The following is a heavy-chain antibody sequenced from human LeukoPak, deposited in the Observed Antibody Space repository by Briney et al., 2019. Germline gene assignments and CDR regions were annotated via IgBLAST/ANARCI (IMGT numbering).Heavy chain of an antibody. Sequence: PSETLSLTCTVSGGSISSGSYYWSWIRQPAGKGLEWIGRIYTSGSTNYNPSLKSRVTISVDTSKNQFSLKLSSATAADTAVYYCARGESAGYCSSTSCSHWFDPWGQGTLVTVSS. J-gene: IGHJ5*02. V-gene: IGHV4-61*02. CDR2: IYTSGST. D-gene: IGHD2-2*01. CDR3: ARGESAGYCSSTSCSHWFDP. CDR1: GGSISSGSYY.